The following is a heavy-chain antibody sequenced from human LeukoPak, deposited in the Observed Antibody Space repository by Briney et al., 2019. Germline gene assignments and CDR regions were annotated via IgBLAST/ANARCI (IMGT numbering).Heavy chain of an antibody. CDR1: GGSFSGYY. V-gene: IGHV4-34*01. D-gene: IGHD2-2*01. Sequence: SETLSLTCAVYGGSFSGYYWSWIRQPPGKGLEWIGSIYYSGSTYYNPSLKSRVTISVDTSKNQFSLKLSSVTAADTAVYYCAKHVSITYAHFDSWGQGTLVSVSS. J-gene: IGHJ4*02. CDR2: IYYSGST. CDR3: AKHVSITYAHFDS.